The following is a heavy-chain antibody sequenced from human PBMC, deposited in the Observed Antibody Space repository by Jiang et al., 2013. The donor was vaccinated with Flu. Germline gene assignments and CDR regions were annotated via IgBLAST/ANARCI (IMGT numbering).Heavy chain of an antibody. D-gene: IGHD3-9*01. V-gene: IGHV4-59*01. CDR2: IYYSGSI. CDR1: GGSISTYH. CDR3: ARESSQTGYPSYYFDL. Sequence: TLPLTCTVSGGSISTYHWSWIRQPPGKGLEWIGYIYYSGSINYNPSLRSRVTMSVDTSKNQFSLKLTSVTAADTAFYYCARESSQTGYPSYYFDLWGRGTLVTVSS. J-gene: IGHJ2*01.